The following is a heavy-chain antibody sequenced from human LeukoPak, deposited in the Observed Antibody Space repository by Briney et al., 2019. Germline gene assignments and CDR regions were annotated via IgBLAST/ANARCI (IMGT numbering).Heavy chain of an antibody. V-gene: IGHV1-46*01. CDR1: GYTFTSYY. CDR3: ARDLYCSSTSCYPGYDYYYGMDV. D-gene: IGHD2-2*01. Sequence: ASVKVSCKASGYTFTSYYMHWVRQAPGQGLEWMGIINPSGGSTSYAQKFQGRVTMTRDTSTSTVYMELSSLRSEDTAVYYCARDLYCSSTSCYPGYDYYYGMDVWGQGTTVTVSS. CDR2: INPSGGST. J-gene: IGHJ6*02.